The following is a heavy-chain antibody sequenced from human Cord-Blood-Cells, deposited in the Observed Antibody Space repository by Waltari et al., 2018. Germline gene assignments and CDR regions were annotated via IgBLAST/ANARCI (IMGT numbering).Heavy chain of an antibody. J-gene: IGHJ3*02. V-gene: IGHV4-31*03. CDR1: GGSISSGGSY. D-gene: IGHD7-27*01. CDR3: ARARTGDDAFDI. CDR2: IYYSGSS. Sequence: QVQLQESGPGLVKPSQTLSLTCTVSGGSISSGGSYWSWIRQHPGKGLEWIGYIYYSGSSYYNPSLKSRVTISVDTSKNQFSLKLSSVTAADTAVYYCARARTGDDAFDIWGQGTMVTVSS.